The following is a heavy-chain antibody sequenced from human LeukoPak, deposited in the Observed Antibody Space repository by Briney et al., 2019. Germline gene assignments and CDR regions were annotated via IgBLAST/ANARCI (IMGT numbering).Heavy chain of an antibody. Sequence: PGGSLRLSCAASGFAFSSYSMNWVRQAPGKGLEWVSSISRSSSYIYYADSVKGRFTISRDNAKKSLYLQMNSLRAEDTAVYYCAREAGTGGFDYWGQGTLVTVSS. D-gene: IGHD1-14*01. CDR2: ISRSSSYI. J-gene: IGHJ4*02. CDR1: GFAFSSYS. CDR3: AREAGTGGFDY. V-gene: IGHV3-21*01.